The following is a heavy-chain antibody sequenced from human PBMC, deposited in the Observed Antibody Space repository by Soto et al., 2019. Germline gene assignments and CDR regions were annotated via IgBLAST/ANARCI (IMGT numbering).Heavy chain of an antibody. D-gene: IGHD2-2*01. V-gene: IGHV1-3*01. Sequence: ASVKVSCKASGYTFTSYAMHWVRQAPGQRLEWMGWINAGNGNTKYSQKFQGRVTITRDTSASTAYMELSSLRSEDTAVYYCASSPARGPLYYYGMDVWGQGTTVTVSS. CDR2: INAGNGNT. CDR3: ASSPARGPLYYYGMDV. J-gene: IGHJ6*02. CDR1: GYTFTSYA.